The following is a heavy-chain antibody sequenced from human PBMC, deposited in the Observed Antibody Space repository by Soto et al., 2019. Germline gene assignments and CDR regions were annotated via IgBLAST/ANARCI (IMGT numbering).Heavy chain of an antibody. Sequence: SETLSLTCTVSGGSISSGGYYWSWIRQHPGKGLEWIGYIYYSGSTYYNPSLKSRVTISVDTSKNQFTLKLSSVTAADTAVYYCARDLRFRGFYGMDVWGQGTTVTVSS. D-gene: IGHD3-10*01. J-gene: IGHJ6*02. CDR1: GGSISSGGYY. V-gene: IGHV4-31*03. CDR3: ARDLRFRGFYGMDV. CDR2: IYYSGST.